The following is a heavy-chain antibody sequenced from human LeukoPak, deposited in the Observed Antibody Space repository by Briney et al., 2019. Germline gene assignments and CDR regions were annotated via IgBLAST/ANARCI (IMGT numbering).Heavy chain of an antibody. CDR3: AKDEGGYDFFFDY. D-gene: IGHD5-12*01. V-gene: IGHV3-23*01. CDR1: GFTFSSYA. CDR2: ISGSGGST. J-gene: IGHJ4*02. Sequence: GSLRLSCAASGFTFSSYAMSWVRQAPGKGQEWVSAISGSGGSTYYADSVKGRFTISRDNSKNTLYLQMNSLRAEDTAVYYCAKDEGGYDFFFDYWGQGTLVTVSS.